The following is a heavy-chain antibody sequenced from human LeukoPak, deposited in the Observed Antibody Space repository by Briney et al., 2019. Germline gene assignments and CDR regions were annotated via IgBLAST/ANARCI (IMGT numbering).Heavy chain of an antibody. V-gene: IGHV4-59*01. Sequence: SETLSLTCTVSGGSITSYYWSWVRQPPGKGLEWIGYIYYSGSTNYNPSLTSRVTISVDTSKNQFSLKLSSVTAADTAVYYCARHRPQGYGYNYWGQGTLVAVSS. D-gene: IGHD5-18*01. CDR2: IYYSGST. J-gene: IGHJ4*02. CDR1: GGSITSYY. CDR3: ARHRPQGYGYNY.